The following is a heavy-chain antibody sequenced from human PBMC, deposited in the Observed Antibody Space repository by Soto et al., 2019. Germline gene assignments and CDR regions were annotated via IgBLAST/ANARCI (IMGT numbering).Heavy chain of an antibody. D-gene: IGHD2-2*01. CDR2: ISAYNGNT. CDR3: ARDSCISTSCYLGS. CDR1: GYTFTRYG. V-gene: IGHV1-18*01. Sequence: QVQLVQSGAEVKKPGASVKVSCKASGYTFTRYGISWVRQAPGQGLEWMGWISAYNGNTNYAQKLQGRVTMTTDTTTSTAYMELRSLRSDDTAVYDCARDSCISTSCYLGSWGQGTLVTASS. J-gene: IGHJ4*02.